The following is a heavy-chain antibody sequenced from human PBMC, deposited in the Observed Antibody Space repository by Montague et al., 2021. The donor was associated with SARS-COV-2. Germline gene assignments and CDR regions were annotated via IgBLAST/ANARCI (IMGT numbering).Heavy chain of an antibody. CDR3: ARGLDHNKGGDY. CDR2: IHPYGHT. Sequence: SETLSLTCEVDGVPLSAYCWSGVRHPPEKGLEWIGEIHPYGHTSYNPSLMSRVTLSLGTSSNPFSLKLTSVTAADTAVYYCARGLDHNKGGDYWGQGILVIVSS. CDR1: GVPLSAYC. J-gene: IGHJ4*02. V-gene: IGHV4-34*01. D-gene: IGHD3-16*01.